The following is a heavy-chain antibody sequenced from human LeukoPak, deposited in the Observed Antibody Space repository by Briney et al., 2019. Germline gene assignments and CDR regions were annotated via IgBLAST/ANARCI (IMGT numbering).Heavy chain of an antibody. J-gene: IGHJ5*02. CDR2: IYYSGST. CDR1: GGSISSGGYY. CDR3: ARDNAAVWFGELLYGWFDP. Sequence: SETLSLTCTVSGGSISSGGYYWSWIRQHPGKGLEWIGYIYYSGSTYYNPPLKSRVTISVDTSKNQFSLKLSSVTAADTAVYYCARDNAAVWFGELLYGWFDPWGQGTLVTVSS. D-gene: IGHD3-10*01. V-gene: IGHV4-31*03.